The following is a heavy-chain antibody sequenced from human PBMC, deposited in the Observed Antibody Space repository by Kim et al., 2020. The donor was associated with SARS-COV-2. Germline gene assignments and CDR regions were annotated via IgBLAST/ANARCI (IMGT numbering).Heavy chain of an antibody. V-gene: IGHV5-51*01. J-gene: IGHJ4*01. Sequence: GESLKISCQASGYNFVNYWITWVRQRAGKGLEWIAIIYGGDSDTKYSPSFQGQVTVSVDKSISTAYLQWSSLKASDTAMYYAARQYCTTSTCYRGVDYWG. CDR1: GYNFVNYW. CDR2: IYGGDSDT. D-gene: IGHD2-8*01. CDR3: ARQYCTTSTCYRGVDY.